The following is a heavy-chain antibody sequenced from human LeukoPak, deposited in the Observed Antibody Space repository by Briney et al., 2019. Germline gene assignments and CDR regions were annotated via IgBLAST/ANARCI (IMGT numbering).Heavy chain of an antibody. CDR2: ISGSGDNT. Sequence: PGGSLRLSCAASGFTFSSYAMSWVRQAPGKGLEWVSGISGSGDNTYYADSVKGRFTISRDNSKNTLYLQMNSLRAEDTAVYYCAKEEYSSSWYWGGFDPWGQGTLVTVSS. V-gene: IGHV3-23*01. CDR3: AKEEYSSSWYWGGFDP. J-gene: IGHJ5*02. CDR1: GFTFSSYA. D-gene: IGHD6-13*01.